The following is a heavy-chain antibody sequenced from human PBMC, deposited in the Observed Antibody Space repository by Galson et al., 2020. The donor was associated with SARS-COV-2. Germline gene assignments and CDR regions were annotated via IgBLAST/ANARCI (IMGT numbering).Heavy chain of an antibody. D-gene: IGHD3-3*01. J-gene: IGHJ6*04. Sequence: SQTLSLTCTVSGASIRSGRYHWSWTRQPAGKGLESNGRIYTSGNTNYNPSLKSRVTISLDTPKNQFSLRLTSVTAADTAVYYCSRGEFFEFNCYGMDVWGKGTTVTVPS. CDR2: IYTSGNT. V-gene: IGHV4-61*02. CDR1: GASIRSGRYH. CDR3: SRGEFFEFNCYGMDV.